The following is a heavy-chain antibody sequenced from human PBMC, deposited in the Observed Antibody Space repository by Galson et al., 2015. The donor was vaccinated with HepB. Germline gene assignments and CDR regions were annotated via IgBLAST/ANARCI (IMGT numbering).Heavy chain of an antibody. CDR1: GFTFSSYG. CDR3: AKGGLEQWLATEYYFDY. J-gene: IGHJ4*02. V-gene: IGHV3-30*18. CDR2: ISYDGSNK. D-gene: IGHD6-19*01. Sequence: LRLSCAASGFTFSSYGMHWVRQAPGKGLEWVAVISYDGSNKYYADSVKGRFTISRDNSKNTLYLQMNSLRAEDTAVYYCAKGGLEQWLATEYYFDYWGQGTLVTVSS.